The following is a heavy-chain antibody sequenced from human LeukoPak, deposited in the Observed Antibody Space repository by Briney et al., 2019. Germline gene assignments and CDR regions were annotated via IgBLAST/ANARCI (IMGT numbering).Heavy chain of an antibody. J-gene: IGHJ4*02. CDR1: GGSISSSSYY. Sequence: PSETLSLTCTVSGGSISSSSYYWGWIRQPPGKGLEWIGGIYYSGSTYYNPSLKSRVTISVDTSKNQFSLKLSSVTAADTAVYYCARANRDSSGWYERKGLVFFDYWGQGTLVTVSS. CDR2: IYYSGST. CDR3: ARANRDSSGWYERKGLVFFDY. D-gene: IGHD6-19*01. V-gene: IGHV4-39*07.